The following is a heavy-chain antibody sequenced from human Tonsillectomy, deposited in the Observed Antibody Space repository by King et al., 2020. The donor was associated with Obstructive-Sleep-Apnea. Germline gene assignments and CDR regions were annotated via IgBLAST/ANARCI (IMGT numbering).Heavy chain of an antibody. D-gene: IGHD5-12*01. CDR2: ISYDGSKK. CDR3: ARDSGYSGYDHIDY. V-gene: IGHV3-30*04. Sequence: VKLVESGGGVVQPGRSLRLSCAVSGFTFSSYAMHWVRQAPGKGLEWVAVISYDGSKKYYADSVKGRFTISRDNSKNTLFLQMNSLRPDDTALYYCARDSGYSGYDHIDYWGQGTLVTVSS. J-gene: IGHJ4*02. CDR1: GFTFSSYA.